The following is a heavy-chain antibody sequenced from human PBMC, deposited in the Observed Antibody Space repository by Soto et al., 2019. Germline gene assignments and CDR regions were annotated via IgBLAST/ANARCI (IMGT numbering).Heavy chain of an antibody. CDR3: VLVSADSYQNYCGMDV. D-gene: IGHD2-21*01. J-gene: IGHJ6*02. Sequence: SGPTLVNVPDTVTPTCAMSWISFSTGRMGVSWIRHPPGTALGWVAGVFSDDERSYRTSMESRVSISQDAPGNLVVLTMTTIDPVDTGTYYCVLVSADSYQNYCGMDVWGPGTTVTVSS. CDR1: WISFSTGRMG. V-gene: IGHV2-26*03. CDR2: VFSDDER.